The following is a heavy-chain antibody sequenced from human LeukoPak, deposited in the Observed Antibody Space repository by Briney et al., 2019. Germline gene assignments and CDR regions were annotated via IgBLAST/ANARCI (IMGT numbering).Heavy chain of an antibody. CDR3: ARHQGVVDL. D-gene: IGHD3-3*01. CDR2: INHRRST. Sequence: SETLSLTCAVYGGSFSGFYWSWIRQPPGKGLEWIGEINHRRSTNYNPSLKSRATISADTSKNQFSLKLSSVTAADTAVYYCARHQGVVDLWGRGSLVIVSS. V-gene: IGHV4-34*01. CDR1: GGSFSGFY. J-gene: IGHJ2*01.